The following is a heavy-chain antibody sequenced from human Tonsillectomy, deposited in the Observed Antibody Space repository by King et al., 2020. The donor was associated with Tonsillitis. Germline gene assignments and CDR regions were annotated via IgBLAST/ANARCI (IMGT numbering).Heavy chain of an antibody. CDR3: AKDCLPKWSLGNAFHI. CDR1: GFTFSTYA. V-gene: IGHV3-23*04. J-gene: IGHJ3*02. CDR2: VGGSGGGT. D-gene: IGHD3-3*01. Sequence: VQLVESGGGLVQPGGSLRLSCAASGFTFSTYAMSWVRQAPGKGLEWVSGVGGSGGGTHYADFVKGRFTISRDNSKNTLYLEMNSLRAEDTAVYYCAKDCLPKWSLGNAFHIWGQGTMVTVSS.